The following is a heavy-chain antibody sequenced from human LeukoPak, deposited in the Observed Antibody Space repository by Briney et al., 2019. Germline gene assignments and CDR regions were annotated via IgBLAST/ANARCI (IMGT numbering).Heavy chain of an antibody. CDR1: GGSISSGGYS. V-gene: IGHV4-30-2*01. D-gene: IGHD1-26*01. Sequence: PSETLCLTCAVSGGSISSGGYSWSWLRQPPGKGLEWIGYIYHSGSTYYNPSLKSRVTISVDRSKNQFSLKLSSVTAANTAVYYCARVGSYSLKYGMDVWGQGTTVTVSS. CDR2: IYHSGST. CDR3: ARVGSYSLKYGMDV. J-gene: IGHJ6*02.